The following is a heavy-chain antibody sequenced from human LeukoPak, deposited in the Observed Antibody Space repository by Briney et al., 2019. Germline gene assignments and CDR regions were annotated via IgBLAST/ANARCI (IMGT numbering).Heavy chain of an antibody. V-gene: IGHV3-30*02. CDR3: AKEGGYGSGSFDY. D-gene: IGHD3-10*01. CDR2: IRYDGSNK. Sequence: GGSLRLSCAASGFTFSSYSMNWVRQAPGKGLEWVAFIRYDGSNKYYADSVKGRFTISRDNSKNTLYLQMNSLRAEDTAVYYCAKEGGYGSGSFDYWGQGTLVTVSS. J-gene: IGHJ4*02. CDR1: GFTFSSYS.